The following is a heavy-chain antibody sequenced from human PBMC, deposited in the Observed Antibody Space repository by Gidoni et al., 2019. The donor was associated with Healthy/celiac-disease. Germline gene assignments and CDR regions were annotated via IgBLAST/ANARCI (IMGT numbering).Heavy chain of an antibody. CDR2: ISSSSSYI. V-gene: IGHV3-21*01. J-gene: IGHJ6*02. CDR3: ARDLSPYSGDTYYYYYYGMDV. CDR1: GSTFSSYS. Sequence: EVQLVESGGGLVKPGGSLRRSCAASGSTFSSYSMNGVRQAPGKGLEWFSSISSSSSYIYYADSVKRRFTISRDNAKNSLYLQMNSLRAEDTAVYYCARDLSPYSGDTYYYYYYGMDVWGQGTTVTVSS. D-gene: IGHD1-26*01.